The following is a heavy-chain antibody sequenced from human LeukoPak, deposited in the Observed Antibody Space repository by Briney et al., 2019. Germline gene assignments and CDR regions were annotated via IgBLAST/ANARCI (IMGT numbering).Heavy chain of an antibody. J-gene: IGHJ4*02. Sequence: SVKVSCKASGGTFSSYAISWVRQAPGQGLEWMGGIIPIFGTANYAQKFQGRVTITADESTSTAYMELSSLRSEDTAVYYCASEAFADTAMVDYWGQGTLVTVSS. D-gene: IGHD5-18*01. CDR2: IIPIFGTA. CDR3: ASEAFADTAMVDY. CDR1: GGTFSSYA. V-gene: IGHV1-69*13.